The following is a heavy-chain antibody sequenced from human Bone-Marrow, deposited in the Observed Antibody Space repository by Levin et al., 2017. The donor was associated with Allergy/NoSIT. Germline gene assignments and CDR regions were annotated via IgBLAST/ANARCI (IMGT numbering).Heavy chain of an antibody. CDR1: GGSISGGGYY. J-gene: IGHJ4*02. V-gene: IGHV4-31*03. CDR2: IYYSGNT. CDR3: ARFNGYDFDY. D-gene: IGHD5-12*01. Sequence: MASETLSLTCTVSGGSISGGGYYWSWIRQHPGTGLEWIGYIYYSGNTYYNPSLKSRVIISVVTSKNQLSLKLTSVTVADTAVYYCARFNGYDFDYWGQGTLVTVSS.